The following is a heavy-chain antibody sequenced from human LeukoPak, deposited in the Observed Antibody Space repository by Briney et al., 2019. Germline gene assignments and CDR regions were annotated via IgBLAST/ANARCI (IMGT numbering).Heavy chain of an antibody. D-gene: IGHD1-1*01. Sequence: SVKVSCKASGYTYTSYTFSWVRQAPGQGLEWMGRIIPIFGITNYAQKFQDRLTISADESTSTVYMELSSLRSEDTAVYYCARRNEYTTSYHSWGQGTLVTVTS. J-gene: IGHJ4*02. CDR2: IIPIFGIT. CDR3: ARRNEYTTSYHS. V-gene: IGHV1-69*02. CDR1: GYTYTSYT.